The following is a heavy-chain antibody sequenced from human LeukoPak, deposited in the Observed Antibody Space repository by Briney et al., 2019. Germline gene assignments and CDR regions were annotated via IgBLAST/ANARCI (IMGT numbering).Heavy chain of an antibody. CDR2: ISWNSGNI. CDR1: GFTFGDYA. D-gene: IGHD4-17*01. J-gene: IGHJ4*02. CDR3: ANLHGDYRDY. V-gene: IGHV3-9*01. Sequence: PGRSLRLSCAASGFTFGDYAMYWVRQAPGKGLEWVSGISWNSGNIGYAGSVKGRFTISRDNAKNSLYLQMNSLRAEDTALYYCANLHGDYRDYWGQGTLVTVSS.